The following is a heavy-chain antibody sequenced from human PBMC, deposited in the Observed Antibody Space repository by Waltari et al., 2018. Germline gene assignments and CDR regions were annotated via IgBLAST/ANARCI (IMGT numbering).Heavy chain of an antibody. V-gene: IGHV4-38-2*01. D-gene: IGHD1-26*01. CDR1: GYSICRGYF. Sequence: QVQLQESGPGLVKPSETLSLTCAVSGYSICRGYFWGWIRQPPGKGLEWIGSIYHSGRTYYNPSLNSRVTISVDTSKNQFSLKLSSVTAADTAVYYCARNSGNYSFFYWGQGTLVTVSS. CDR2: IYHSGRT. J-gene: IGHJ4*02. CDR3: ARNSGNYSFFY.